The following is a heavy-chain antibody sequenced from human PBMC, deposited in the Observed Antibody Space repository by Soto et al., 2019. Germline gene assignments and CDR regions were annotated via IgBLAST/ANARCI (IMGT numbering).Heavy chain of an antibody. Sequence: GGSLRLSCSVSGFTFSSYAMHWVRQAPGKGLQYASSISSDVRPTYYADSVKGRFTISRDNSKNTLYLQMSSLRAEDTAIYYCVKDRYIDYWGQGTLVTVSS. CDR1: GFTFSSYA. J-gene: IGHJ4*02. CDR2: ISSDVRPT. V-gene: IGHV3-64D*06. CDR3: VKDRYIDY.